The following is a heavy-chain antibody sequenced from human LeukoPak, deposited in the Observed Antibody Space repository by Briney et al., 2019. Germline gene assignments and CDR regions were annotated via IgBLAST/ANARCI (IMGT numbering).Heavy chain of an antibody. D-gene: IGHD5-12*01. J-gene: IGHJ4*01. CDR1: GDSIRSYY. Sequence: SETLSLTCTVSGDSIRSYYWNWVRRPPGKGLEWIGYIYYTGSTSYNPSLKSRVTISLDTSKSQFSLRLTSVTAADTAVYYCASHGSSGHDPLTWGQGTLVTVSS. V-gene: IGHV4-59*08. CDR3: ASHGSSGHDPLT. CDR2: IYYTGST.